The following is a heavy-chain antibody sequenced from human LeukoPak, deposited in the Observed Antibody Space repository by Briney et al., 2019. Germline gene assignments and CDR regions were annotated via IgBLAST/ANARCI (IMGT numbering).Heavy chain of an antibody. J-gene: IGHJ4*02. CDR3: ARDQGRRGVDYFDY. CDR1: GFTFSSYE. D-gene: IGHD1-1*01. V-gene: IGHV3-48*03. CDR2: ISSSGSTI. Sequence: PGGSLRLSCAASGFTFSSYEMNWVHQAPGKGLEWVSYISSSGSTICYADSVKGRFTISRDNAKNSLYLQMNSLRAEDTAVYYCARDQGRRGVDYFDYWGQGTLVTVSS.